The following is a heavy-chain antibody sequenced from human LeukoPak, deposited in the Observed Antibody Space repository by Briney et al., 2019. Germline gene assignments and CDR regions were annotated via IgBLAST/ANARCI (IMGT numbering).Heavy chain of an antibody. D-gene: IGHD2-15*01. V-gene: IGHV1-69*05. J-gene: IGHJ4*02. CDR2: IIPIFGTA. CDR1: GGTFSSYA. CDR3: AGESTEYCSGGSCYLREYYFGY. Sequence: GASVKVSCKASGGTFSSYAISWVRQAPGQGLEWMGRIIPIFGTANYAQKFQGRVTITTDESTSTAYMELSSLRSEDTAVYYCAGESTEYCSGGSCYLREYYFGYWGQGTLVTVSS.